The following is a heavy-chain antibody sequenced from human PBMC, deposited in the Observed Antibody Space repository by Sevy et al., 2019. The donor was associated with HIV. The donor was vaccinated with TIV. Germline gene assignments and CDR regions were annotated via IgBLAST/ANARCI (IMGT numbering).Heavy chain of an antibody. D-gene: IGHD5-18*01. J-gene: IGHJ4*02. CDR1: GFSFSIYW. CDR3: VREGVGGYSYSLDF. Sequence: GGSLRLSCAASGFSFSIYWMTWVRQAPGKGLEWVATMNQDGNEKYYVDSVKGRFTISTDNAQNSLYLQMNSLRAEDTAVYYCVREGVGGYSYSLDFWGQGTLVTVSS. CDR2: MNQDGNEK. V-gene: IGHV3-7*01.